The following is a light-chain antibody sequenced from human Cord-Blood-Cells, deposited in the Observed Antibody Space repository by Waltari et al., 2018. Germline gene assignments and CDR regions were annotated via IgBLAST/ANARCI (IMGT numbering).Light chain of an antibody. CDR3: SSYAGSNNFVV. Sequence: QSALTQPPSASGSPGQSVTIPCTGTSSDVGGYNYVSWYQQHPGTAPKLMIYEVSKRPSGVPDRFSGSKSGNTASLTVSGLQAEDEADYYCSSYAGSNNFVVFGGGTKLTVL. J-gene: IGLJ2*01. V-gene: IGLV2-8*01. CDR1: SSDVGGYNY. CDR2: EVS.